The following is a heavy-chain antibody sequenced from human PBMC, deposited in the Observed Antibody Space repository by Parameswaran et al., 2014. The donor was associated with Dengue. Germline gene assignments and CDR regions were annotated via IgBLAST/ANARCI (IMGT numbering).Heavy chain of an antibody. D-gene: IGHD3-10*01. CDR2: INAGNHDT. V-gene: IGHV1-3*01. Sequence: WVRQAPGQRLEWMGWINAGNHDTRYSQKFQGRVTITRDTSASTDYMELSSLTSEDTAVYYCARGFWFGTYITNCWGQGTLVTVSS. CDR3: ARGFWFGTYITNC. J-gene: IGHJ4*02.